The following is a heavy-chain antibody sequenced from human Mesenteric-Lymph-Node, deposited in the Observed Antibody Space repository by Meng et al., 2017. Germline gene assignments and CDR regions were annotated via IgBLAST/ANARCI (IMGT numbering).Heavy chain of an antibody. D-gene: IGHD6-25*01. J-gene: IGHJ4*02. CDR2: ISPGGSET. Sequence: KVSCKGSGYSFSNYWFGWVRQMPGKGLEWMTLISPGGSETRYSPSFQGQVTISVDKSISTAYLQWSSLKASDTAIYYCAIRRAITAASFDYWGQGTLVTVSS. CDR3: AIRRAITAASFDY. CDR1: GYSFSNYW. V-gene: IGHV5-51*01.